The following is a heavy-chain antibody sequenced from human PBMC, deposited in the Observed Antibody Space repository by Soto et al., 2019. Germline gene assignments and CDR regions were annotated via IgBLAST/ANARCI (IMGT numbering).Heavy chain of an antibody. V-gene: IGHV1-18*04. Sequence: QEQLVQSGGEVKKPGASVRVSWKAYGYTFTKYGSTWVRQAPGQGLEWMGWIGVYNGKTNYARKLQGRVIMTADTSASTAYMELRSLRSDDTAVYYCSRARYCTSPSCYNHYYYGMDIWGQGTTVSVSS. CDR2: IGVYNGKT. CDR1: GYTFTKYG. D-gene: IGHD2-2*02. J-gene: IGHJ6*02. CDR3: SRARYCTSPSCYNHYYYGMDI.